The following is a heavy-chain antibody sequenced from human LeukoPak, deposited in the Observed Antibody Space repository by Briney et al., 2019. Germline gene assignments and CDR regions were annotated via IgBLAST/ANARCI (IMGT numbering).Heavy chain of an antibody. D-gene: IGHD2-21*01. CDR2: ISTTGTTI. J-gene: IGHJ4*02. V-gene: IGHV3-48*02. CDR1: GFTFSAYH. CDR3: ARVWQDYSGVDY. Sequence: PGGSLRLSCAASGFTFSAYHINWVRQAPGKGLEWISYISTTGTTIHYADSVKGRFAISRDNAKSSLYLQMYSLRDEDTAVYYCARVWQDYSGVDYWGQGTLVTVSS.